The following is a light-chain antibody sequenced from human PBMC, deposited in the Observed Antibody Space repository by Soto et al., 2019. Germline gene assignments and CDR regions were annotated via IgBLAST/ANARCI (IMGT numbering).Light chain of an antibody. CDR3: QQYGSSPQT. V-gene: IGKV1-12*01. Sequence: IEMTQSPSSVSASVGDRVTITCRASQDIRSRLAWYQHKPGKAPNLLIYSATTLQSGVPYRFSGSGSGTYFTLTISRLEPEDFAVYYCQQYGSSPQTFGQGTKVEIK. CDR1: QDIRSR. J-gene: IGKJ1*01. CDR2: SAT.